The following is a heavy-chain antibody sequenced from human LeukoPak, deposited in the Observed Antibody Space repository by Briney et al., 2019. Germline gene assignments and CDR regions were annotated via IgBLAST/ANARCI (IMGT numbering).Heavy chain of an antibody. J-gene: IGHJ4*02. CDR1: GGSISNYY. D-gene: IGHD2-15*01. V-gene: IGHV4-59*08. CDR2: IYYTGDT. Sequence: SETLSLTCTVSGGSISNYYWSWIRQPPGRGLEWIGYIYYTGDTNHNPSLKSRVTISIDTSKNQLSLTLHSVTAADTAVYYCARHPFATPFDYWGQGILVTVSS. CDR3: ARHPFATPFDY.